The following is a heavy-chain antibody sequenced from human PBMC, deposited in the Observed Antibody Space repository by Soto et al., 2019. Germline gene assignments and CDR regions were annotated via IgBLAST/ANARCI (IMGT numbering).Heavy chain of an antibody. CDR2: VSGYSGHS. Sequence: QVHLVQSGAEVKKPGASVKVSCKASNETLTTYGISWVRQAPGQGLEWMGWVSGYSGHSSSAQEFQDRVIMTTDTSTNPAYMELRSLTSDDSAVYFCAIDSSSSGYDSGMDVWGQGTTVTVSS. J-gene: IGHJ6*02. D-gene: IGHD6-6*01. CDR3: AIDSSSSGYDSGMDV. V-gene: IGHV1-18*01. CDR1: NETLTTYG.